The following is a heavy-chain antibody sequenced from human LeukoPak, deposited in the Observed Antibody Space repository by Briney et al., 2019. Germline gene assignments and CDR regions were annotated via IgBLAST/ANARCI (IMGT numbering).Heavy chain of an antibody. CDR3: ARGLWFGEEGDDAFDI. Sequence: GRSLRLSCAASGFTFSSYGMHWVRQAPGKGLEWVAVISYDGSNKYYADSVKGRFTISRDNSKNTLYLQMNSLRAEDTAVYYCARGLWFGEEGDDAFDIWGQGTMVTVSS. J-gene: IGHJ3*02. CDR2: ISYDGSNK. V-gene: IGHV3-30*03. CDR1: GFTFSSYG. D-gene: IGHD3-10*01.